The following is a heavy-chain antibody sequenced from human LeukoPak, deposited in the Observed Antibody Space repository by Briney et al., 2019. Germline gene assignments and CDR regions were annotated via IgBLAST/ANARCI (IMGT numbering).Heavy chain of an antibody. V-gene: IGHV4-59*12. J-gene: IGHJ3*02. CDR3: ARAPLSGTYYTDAFDI. D-gene: IGHD1-26*01. CDR2: VHYSRST. Sequence: PSETLSLTCTVSGGSIRSYYWSWIRQPPGKGLEWIGYVHYSRSTNYNPSLKSRVTISPDKSKNQFSLTLTSVTAADTAVYFCARAPLSGTYYTDAFDIWGQGTMVTVSS. CDR1: GGSIRSYY.